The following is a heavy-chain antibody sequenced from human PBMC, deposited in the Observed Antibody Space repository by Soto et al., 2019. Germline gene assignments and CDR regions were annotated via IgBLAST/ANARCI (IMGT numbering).Heavy chain of an antibody. Sequence: EVQLVESGGGLIQPGGSLRLSCAVSGFTVSNNYMSWVRQAPGKGLEGVSVIYSGGYTAYGDSVKGRFTISRDNSKTTSFFKMNRVRPAARAVYYGPPHPGGGGYWGQGTLVTVSS. CDR3: PPHPGGGGY. CDR2: IYSGGYT. CDR1: GFTVSNNY. V-gene: IGHV3-53*01. J-gene: IGHJ4*02. D-gene: IGHD3-10*01.